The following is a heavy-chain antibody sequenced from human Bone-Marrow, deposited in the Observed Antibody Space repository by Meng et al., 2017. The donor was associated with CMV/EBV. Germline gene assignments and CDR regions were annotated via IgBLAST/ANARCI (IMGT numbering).Heavy chain of an antibody. J-gene: IGHJ4*02. CDR1: GFTFDDYA. Sequence: SLKISCAASGFTFDDYAMHWVRQAPGKGLEWVSVICPDGTHYAGFVKGRFTISRDDSKNIVYLQMNSLGVEDTALYYCVVGHDSRKVAYWGQGTLVTVAS. D-gene: IGHD2-15*01. CDR3: VVGHDSRKVAY. V-gene: IGHV3-9*01. CDR2: ICPDGT.